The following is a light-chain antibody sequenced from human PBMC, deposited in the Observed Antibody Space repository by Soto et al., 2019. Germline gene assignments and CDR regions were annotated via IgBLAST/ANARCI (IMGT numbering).Light chain of an antibody. CDR1: SSNIGTNT. V-gene: IGLV1-40*01. CDR2: GNS. Sequence: QLVLTQPPSASGTPGQRVPISCSGSSSNIGTNTVNWYQQLPGTAPKLLIYGNSNRPSGVPDRFSGSKSGTSASLAITGLQAEDEADYYCQSYDSSLSGSRVFGGGTKVTVL. CDR3: QSYDSSLSGSRV. J-gene: IGLJ2*01.